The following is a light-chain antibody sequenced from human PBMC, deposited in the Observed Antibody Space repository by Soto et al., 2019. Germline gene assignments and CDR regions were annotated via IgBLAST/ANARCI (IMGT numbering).Light chain of an antibody. J-gene: IGKJ1*01. CDR2: AAS. CDR1: QSISSY. CDR3: QQLNSYPWT. V-gene: IGKV1-39*01. Sequence: DIQMTQSTSSLSASVGDRVTITCRASQSISSYLNWYQQKPGKAPKLLIYAASSLQSGVPSRFSGSGSGTDFTLTISSLQPDDFATYYCQQLNSYPWTFGQGTKVDIK.